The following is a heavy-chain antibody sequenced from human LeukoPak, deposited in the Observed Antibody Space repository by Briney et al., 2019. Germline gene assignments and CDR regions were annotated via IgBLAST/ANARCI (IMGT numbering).Heavy chain of an antibody. D-gene: IGHD3-22*01. Sequence: SETLSLTCTVSGGSISSYYWSWIRQPAGKGLEWIGRIYTSGSTNYNPSLKSRVTMSVDTSKNQFSLKLSSVTAADTAVYYCARDGDSGFPNDAFDIWGQGTMVTVSS. CDR3: ARDGDSGFPNDAFDI. CDR2: IYTSGST. CDR1: GGSISSYY. V-gene: IGHV4-4*07. J-gene: IGHJ3*02.